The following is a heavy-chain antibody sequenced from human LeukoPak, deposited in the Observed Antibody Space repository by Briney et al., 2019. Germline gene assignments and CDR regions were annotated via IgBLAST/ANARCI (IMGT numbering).Heavy chain of an antibody. V-gene: IGHV3-74*01. Sequence: GRSLRLSCAASGFTFSSYGMHWVRQAPGKGLVWVSRINTDGSSTSYADPVKGRFTISRDNAKNTLYLQMNSLRAEDTAVYYCARGTYGLRIDNWFDPWGQGTLVTVSS. D-gene: IGHD1-26*01. CDR1: GFTFSSYG. J-gene: IGHJ5*02. CDR3: ARGTYGLRIDNWFDP. CDR2: INTDGSST.